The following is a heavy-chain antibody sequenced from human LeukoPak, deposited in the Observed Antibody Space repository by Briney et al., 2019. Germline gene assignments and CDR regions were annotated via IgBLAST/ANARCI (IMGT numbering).Heavy chain of an antibody. CDR1: GYTFTGYY. CDR3: ARDRIVGTTNLFDY. D-gene: IGHD1-26*01. J-gene: IGHJ4*02. V-gene: IGHV1-2*02. Sequence: ASGKVSCKASGYTFTGYYLYWVRQAPGQGLEWMGWINPNTGGTNYAQKFQGRVTMTRDTSISTAYMELSRLRSDDTAVYYCARDRIVGTTNLFDYWGQGTLVTVSS. CDR2: INPNTGGT.